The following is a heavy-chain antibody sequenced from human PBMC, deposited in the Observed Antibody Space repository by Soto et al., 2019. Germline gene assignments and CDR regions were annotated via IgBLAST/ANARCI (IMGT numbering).Heavy chain of an antibody. V-gene: IGHV1-24*01. CDR3: ATLSRGAIITEWFDP. D-gene: IGHD3-10*01. Sequence: ASVKVSCKVSGYTLTELSMHWVRQAPGKGLEWMGGFDPEDGETIYAQKFQGRVTMTEDTSTDTAYMELSSLRSEDTAVYYCATLSRGAIITEWFDPWGQGTLVTVSS. CDR1: GYTLTELS. J-gene: IGHJ5*02. CDR2: FDPEDGET.